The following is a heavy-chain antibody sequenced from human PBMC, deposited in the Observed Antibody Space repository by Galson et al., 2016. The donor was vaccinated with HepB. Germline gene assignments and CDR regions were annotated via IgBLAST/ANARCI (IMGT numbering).Heavy chain of an antibody. CDR2: ISSDGLNQ. D-gene: IGHD5-12*01. CDR3: ARERRVQRWSGYASRSFYNYGMDV. CDR1: GFTLSDYA. J-gene: IGHJ6*02. V-gene: IGHV3-30-3*01. Sequence: SLRLSCAASGFTLSDYAMHWVRQAPGKGLEWVAVISSDGLNQYYADSVKGRFLISRDNSKNTLDLQMKSLIREDTAGYYGARERRVQRWSGYASRSFYNYGMDVWGLGTTVTVSS.